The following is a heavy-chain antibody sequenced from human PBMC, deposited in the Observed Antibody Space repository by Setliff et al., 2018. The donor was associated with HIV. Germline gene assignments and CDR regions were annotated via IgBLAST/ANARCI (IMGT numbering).Heavy chain of an antibody. D-gene: IGHD4-17*01. V-gene: IGHV4-39*01. Sequence: SETLSLTCSVSGGPTTSNTYFWDWIRQAPGKGLEWIGSIYHSGNTYYNPSLKSRVSISVDTSKRQFSLKLSSVTAADTAVYFCARHASGDSVSPISYWFDPWGQGTLVTVSS. CDR2: IYHSGNT. CDR1: GGPTTSNTYF. CDR3: ARHASGDSVSPISYWFDP. J-gene: IGHJ5*02.